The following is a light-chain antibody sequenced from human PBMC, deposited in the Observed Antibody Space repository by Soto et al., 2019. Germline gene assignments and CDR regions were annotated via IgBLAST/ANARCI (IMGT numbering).Light chain of an antibody. J-gene: IGLJ1*01. CDR3: VLYLGSGIYV. CDR2: STN. Sequence: QTVVTQEPSFSVSPGGTVTITCGLTSDSVSASNYPSWYQQTPGQTPRTLIYSTNSRSSGVPDRFSGSILGNKAALTITGAQADYESYYYCVLYLGSGIYVFGTGTKLNVL. V-gene: IGLV8-61*01. CDR1: SDSVSASNY.